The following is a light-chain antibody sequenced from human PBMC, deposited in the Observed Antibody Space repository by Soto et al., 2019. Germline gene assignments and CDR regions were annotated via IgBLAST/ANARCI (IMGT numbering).Light chain of an antibody. CDR2: DAS. J-gene: IGKJ4*01. CDR1: QSVSSY. V-gene: IGKV3-11*01. CDR3: QQRSNSPLT. Sequence: EILFTQSPATLSLSPGERATLSCRASQSVSSYLAWYQQKPGQPPRLLIYDASNRATGIPARFSGSGSGTDFTLTISSLEPEDFAVYYCQQRSNSPLTFGGGTKVDIK.